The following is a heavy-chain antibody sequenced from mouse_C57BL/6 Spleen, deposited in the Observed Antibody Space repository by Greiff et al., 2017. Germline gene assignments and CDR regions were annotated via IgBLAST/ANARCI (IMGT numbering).Heavy chain of an antibody. J-gene: IGHJ2*01. D-gene: IGHD2-3*01. CDR3: ARVYDGYYGDY. CDR2: ISDGGSYT. Sequence: EVQRVESGGGLVKPGGSLKLSCAASGFTFSSYAMSWVRQTPEKRLEWVATISDGGSYTYYPDNVKGRFTISRDNAKNNLYLQMSHLKSEDTAMYYCARVYDGYYGDYWGQGTTLTVSS. CDR1: GFTFSSYA. V-gene: IGHV5-4*01.